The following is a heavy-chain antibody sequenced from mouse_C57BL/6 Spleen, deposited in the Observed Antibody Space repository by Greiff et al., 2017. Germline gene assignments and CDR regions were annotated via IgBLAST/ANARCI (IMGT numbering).Heavy chain of an antibody. D-gene: IGHD1-1*01. J-gene: IGHJ2*01. CDR3: ARAPYGSSPFDS. CDR1: GFTFSSYA. CDR2: ISDGGSYT. Sequence: DVKLVESGGGLVKPGGSLKLSCAASGFTFSSYAMSWVRQTPEKRLEWVATISDGGSYTYYPDNVKGRFTISRDNAKNNLYLQMSHLKSEDTAMYYCARAPYGSSPFDSWGQGTTRTVSS. V-gene: IGHV5-4*03.